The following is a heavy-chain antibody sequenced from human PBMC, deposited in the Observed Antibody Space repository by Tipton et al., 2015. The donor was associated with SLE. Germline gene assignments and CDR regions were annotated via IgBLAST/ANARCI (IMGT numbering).Heavy chain of an antibody. CDR1: GFTFSSYS. CDR3: ARRGSSSWYDYYYMDV. Sequence: QLVQSGGGLVQPGGSLRLSCAASGFTFSSYSMNWVRQAPGKGLEWVSSISSSSYIYYADSVKGRFTISRDNAKNSLYLQMNSLRAEDTAVYYCARRGSSSWYDYYYMDVWGKGTTVTVSS. J-gene: IGHJ6*03. V-gene: IGHV3-21*01. CDR2: ISSSSYI. D-gene: IGHD6-13*01.